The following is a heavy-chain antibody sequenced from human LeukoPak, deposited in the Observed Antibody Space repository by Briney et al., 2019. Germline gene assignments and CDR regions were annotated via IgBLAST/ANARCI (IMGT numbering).Heavy chain of an antibody. J-gene: IGHJ4*02. CDR3: ARDGDSSGYLDY. D-gene: IGHD3-22*01. CDR2: IYYSGST. CDR1: GGSTSSYY. V-gene: IGHV4-59*01. Sequence: PSETLSLTCTVSGGSTSSYYWSWIRQPPGKGLEWIGYIYYSGSTNYNPSLKSRVTISVDTSKNQFSLKLSSVTAADTAVYYCARDGDSSGYLDYWGQGTLVTVSS.